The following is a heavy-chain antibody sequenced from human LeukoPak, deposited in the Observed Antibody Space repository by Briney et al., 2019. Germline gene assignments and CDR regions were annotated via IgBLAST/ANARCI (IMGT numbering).Heavy chain of an antibody. CDR2: MNPNSGNT. CDR3: ASGSSIAARRSPYY. V-gene: IGHV1-8*01. CDR1: GYTFTSYD. J-gene: IGHJ4*02. D-gene: IGHD6-6*01. Sequence: ASVKVSCKAAGYTFTSYDINWVRQAAGQGLEWMGWMNPNSGNTVYAQKFQGRVTMTRNTSISTAYMELSSLRSEATAVYYCASGSSIAARRSPYYWGQGTLVTVSP.